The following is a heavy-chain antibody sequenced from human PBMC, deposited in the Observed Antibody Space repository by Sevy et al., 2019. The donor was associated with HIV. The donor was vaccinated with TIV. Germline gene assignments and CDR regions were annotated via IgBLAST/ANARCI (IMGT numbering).Heavy chain of an antibody. D-gene: IGHD2-15*01. CDR1: GFRFNNFG. CDR3: AKAGSGGIDHYGMDV. J-gene: IGHJ6*02. CDR2: IRYDGINK. V-gene: IGHV3-30*02. Sequence: GGSLRLSCAASGFRFNNFGMYWVRQAPGKGLEGVAFIRYDGINKYYVDSVKGRRTISRDNSKDTLYLEMKSLRLEDTAIYYCAKAGSGGIDHYGMDVWGQGTTVTVSS.